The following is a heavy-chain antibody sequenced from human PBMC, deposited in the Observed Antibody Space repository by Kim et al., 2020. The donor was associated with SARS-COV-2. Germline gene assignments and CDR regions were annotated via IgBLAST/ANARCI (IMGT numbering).Heavy chain of an antibody. V-gene: IGHV3-15*01. Sequence: AAPVKGRFTISRDDSKNTLYLPMNSLNTEDTAVYYCTTDQYYYDSSEDDYWGQGTLVTVSS. D-gene: IGHD3-22*01. J-gene: IGHJ4*02. CDR3: TTDQYYYDSSEDDY.